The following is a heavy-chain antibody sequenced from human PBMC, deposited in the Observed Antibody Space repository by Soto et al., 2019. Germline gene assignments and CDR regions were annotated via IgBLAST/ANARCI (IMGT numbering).Heavy chain of an antibody. J-gene: IGHJ6*02. V-gene: IGHV4-31*03. CDR3: ARHNYDSSGTAVDV. CDR1: VGYISSAGWC. CDR2: IYYSGST. Sequence: PLCLTCTVAVGYISSAGWCWNWFRQHPGKGLEWIGYIYYSGSTYYNPSLKSRVTISVDTSKNQFSLKLSSVTAADTAVYYCARHNYDSSGTAVDVWGQGTTVTVSS. D-gene: IGHD3-22*01.